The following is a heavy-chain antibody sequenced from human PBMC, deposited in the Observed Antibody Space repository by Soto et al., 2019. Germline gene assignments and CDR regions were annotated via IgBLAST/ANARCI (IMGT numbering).Heavy chain of an antibody. D-gene: IGHD3-3*01. V-gene: IGHV4-39*01. CDR1: GGSIRSSSYY. J-gene: IGHJ4*02. Sequence: SETLSLTCTVSGGSIRSSSYYWARIRQPPGKGLEWIGNIFYSGSTNYNPSLKSRITISIDTSKNQFSLKLSSVAAADTAVYYCARHLDFWSGRRLNYFDYWGQGTLVTVSS. CDR2: IFYSGST. CDR3: ARHLDFWSGRRLNYFDY.